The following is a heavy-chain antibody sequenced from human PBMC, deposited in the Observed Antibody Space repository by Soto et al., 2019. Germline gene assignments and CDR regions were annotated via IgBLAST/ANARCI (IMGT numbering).Heavy chain of an antibody. CDR2: IYWDDDQ. V-gene: IGHV2-5*02. Sequence: QITLKESGPTLVKPTQTLTLTCTFSGFSFSINGVAVDWIRQPPGQALEWLALIYWDDDQRYNPSLKNRLTITKDTSRNQVVLTMTNMDPVDTATYYCAHKRDVSRGFKSWGQGTLVTVSS. CDR1: GFSFSINGVA. CDR3: AHKRDVSRGFKS. J-gene: IGHJ5*01.